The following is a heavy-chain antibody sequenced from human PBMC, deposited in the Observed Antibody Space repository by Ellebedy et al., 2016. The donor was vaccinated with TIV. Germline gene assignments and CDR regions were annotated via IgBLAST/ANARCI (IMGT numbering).Heavy chain of an antibody. Sequence: ASVKVSXXASGYTFTSYGISWVRQAPGQGLEWMGWISAYNGNTNYAQKLQGRVTMTTDTSTSTAYMELRSLRSDDTAVYYCAREEIWFGRINTDGGYDYWGQGTLVTVSS. V-gene: IGHV1-18*01. CDR3: AREEIWFGRINTDGGYDY. D-gene: IGHD3-10*01. CDR2: ISAYNGNT. J-gene: IGHJ4*02. CDR1: GYTFTSYG.